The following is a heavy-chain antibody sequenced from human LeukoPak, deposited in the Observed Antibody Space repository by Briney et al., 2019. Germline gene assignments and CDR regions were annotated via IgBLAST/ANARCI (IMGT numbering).Heavy chain of an antibody. V-gene: IGHV3-7*01. Sequence: GGSLRLSCAASGFDFSNYWMYWVRQAPGKGLQWVANIKQDGSEKYYVDSVRGRFTISRDNTMNSLYLQMSSLRAEDTAVYYCATDRGWRTSGYYLYYFEYWGQGTLVTYSS. CDR2: IKQDGSEK. J-gene: IGHJ4*02. CDR1: GFDFSNYW. D-gene: IGHD3-3*01. CDR3: ATDRGWRTSGYYLYYFEY.